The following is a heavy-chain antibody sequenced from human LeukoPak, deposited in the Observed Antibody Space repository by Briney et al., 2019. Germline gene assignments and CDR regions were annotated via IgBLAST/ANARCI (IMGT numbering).Heavy chain of an antibody. CDR1: GFTFSSYS. J-gene: IGHJ4*02. Sequence: GGSLRLSCAASGFTFSSYSMNWVRQAPGKGLEWVSSISSSSYIYYADSVKGRFTISRDNAKNSLYLQMNSLRAEDTAVYYCARDLIAAAGFYWGQGTLVTVSS. V-gene: IGHV3-21*01. D-gene: IGHD6-13*01. CDR3: ARDLIAAAGFY. CDR2: ISSSSYI.